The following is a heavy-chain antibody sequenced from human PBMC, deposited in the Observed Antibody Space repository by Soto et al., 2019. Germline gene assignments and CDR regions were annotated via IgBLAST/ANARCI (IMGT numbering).Heavy chain of an antibody. J-gene: IGHJ3*02. D-gene: IGHD3-22*01. CDR1: GFTFSGSA. V-gene: IGHV3-73*01. CDR2: IRSKANSYAT. Sequence: WGSLRLSCAASGFTFSGSAMHLVRQASGKGLEWVGRIRSKANSYATAYAASVKGRFTISRDDSKNTAYLQMNSLKTEDTAVYYCTSLITYYYDSSGYSLAFDIWGQGTMVTVSS. CDR3: TSLITYYYDSSGYSLAFDI.